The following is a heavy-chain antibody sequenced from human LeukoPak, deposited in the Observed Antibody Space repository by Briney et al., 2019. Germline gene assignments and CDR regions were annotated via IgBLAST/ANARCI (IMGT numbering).Heavy chain of an antibody. CDR2: ISAYNGNT. D-gene: IGHD3-16*02. Sequence: GASVKVSCKASGYTFTSYGISLVRQAPGQGLEWMGWISAYNGNTNYAQKLQGRVTMTTDTSTSTAYMELRSLRSDDTAVYYCARALSPWGSYRYPLSYWGQGTLVTVSS. V-gene: IGHV1-18*01. CDR3: ARALSPWGSYRYPLSY. CDR1: GYTFTSYG. J-gene: IGHJ4*02.